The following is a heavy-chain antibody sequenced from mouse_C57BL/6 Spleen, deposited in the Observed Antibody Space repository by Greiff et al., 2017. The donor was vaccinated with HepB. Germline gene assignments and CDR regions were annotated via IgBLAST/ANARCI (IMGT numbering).Heavy chain of an antibody. CDR1: GFSLTSYG. V-gene: IGHV2-2*01. CDR2: IWSGGST. D-gene: IGHD1-1*01. J-gene: IGHJ4*01. Sequence: VQRVESGPGLVQPSQSLSITCTASGFSLTSYGVHWVRQSPGKGLEWLGVIWSGGSTDYNAAFISRLSISEDNSKSQVFFKMNSQQADDTAIYYCARTHYCGSSYVDYAMDYWGQGTSVTVSS. CDR3: ARTHYCGSSYVDYAMDY.